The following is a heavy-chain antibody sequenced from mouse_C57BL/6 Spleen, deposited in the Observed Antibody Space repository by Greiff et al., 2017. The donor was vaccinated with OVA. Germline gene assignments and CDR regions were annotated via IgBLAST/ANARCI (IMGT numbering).Heavy chain of an antibody. CDR2: ISDGGSYT. D-gene: IGHD1-1*01. J-gene: IGHJ2*01. CDR3: ARGPHYYGSSYDYFDY. Sequence: LVESGGGLVKPGGSLKLSCAASGFTFSSYAMSWVRQTPEKRLEWVATISDGGSYTYYPDNVKGRFTISRDNAKNNLYLQMSHLKSEDTAMYYCARGPHYYGSSYDYFDYWGQGTTLTVSS. V-gene: IGHV5-4*01. CDR1: GFTFSSYA.